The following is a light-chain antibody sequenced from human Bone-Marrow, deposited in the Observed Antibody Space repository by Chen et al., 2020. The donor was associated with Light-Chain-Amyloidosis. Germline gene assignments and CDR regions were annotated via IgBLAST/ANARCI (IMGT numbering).Light chain of an antibody. CDR2: EDD. V-gene: IGLV6-57*01. CDR3: QSYQGSSQGV. Sequence: NFMLTQPHSVSESPGKTVIISCTRSSGSIATNYVQWYQQRPGSSPTTVIYEDDQRPSGVPDRFSDSIDRSSNSASLTISGLKTEDEADYDCQSYQGSSQGVFGGGTKLTVL. J-gene: IGLJ3*02. CDR1: SGSIATNY.